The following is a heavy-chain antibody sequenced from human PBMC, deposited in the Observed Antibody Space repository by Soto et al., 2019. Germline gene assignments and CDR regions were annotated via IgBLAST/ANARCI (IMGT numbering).Heavy chain of an antibody. J-gene: IGHJ6*03. CDR1: GYTFTSYA. V-gene: IGHV1-3*01. Sequence: ASVKVSCKASGYTFTSYAMHWVRQAPGQRLEWMGWINAGNGNTKYSQKFQGRVTITRDTSASTAYMELSSLRSEDTAVYYCARDYYYGSGRVWDYYYMDVWGKGTTVTVSS. CDR2: INAGNGNT. D-gene: IGHD3-10*01. CDR3: ARDYYYGSGRVWDYYYMDV.